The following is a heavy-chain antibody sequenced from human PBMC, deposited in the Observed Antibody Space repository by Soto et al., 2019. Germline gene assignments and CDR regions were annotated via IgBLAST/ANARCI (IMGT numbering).Heavy chain of an antibody. D-gene: IGHD1-26*01. V-gene: IGHV3-9*01. J-gene: IGHJ5*02. CDR1: GFTFEDYA. Sequence: EVQLVESGGGLVQPGRSLRLSCAASGFTFEDYAMHWVRQPPGKGLVWVSGITWNRGSKDYADSVKGRFTISRDNRKNPLYLQMNSLRGEDTALYYCTTSYPNADSRVVASWGQGTLVTVSS. CDR3: TTSYPNADSRVVAS. CDR2: ITWNRGSK.